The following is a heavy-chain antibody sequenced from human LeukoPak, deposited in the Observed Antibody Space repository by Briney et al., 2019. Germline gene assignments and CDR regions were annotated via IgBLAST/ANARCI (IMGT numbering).Heavy chain of an antibody. D-gene: IGHD5-18*01. J-gene: IGHJ4*02. V-gene: IGHV3-23*01. CDR3: AKDWIQFNRVFDCFDS. Sequence: PGGSLRFSCATSGFPFETNAMSWVRQAPGKGREWVATIGNTETFYADSVTGRFTISRDNSKNTVNLQMNRLRAEDTAIYYCAKDWIQFNRVFDCFDSWGQGPLVTVPS. CDR2: IGNTET. CDR1: GFPFETNA.